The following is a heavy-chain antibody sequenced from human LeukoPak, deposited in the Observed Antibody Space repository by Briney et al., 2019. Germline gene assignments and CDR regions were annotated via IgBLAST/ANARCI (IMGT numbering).Heavy chain of an antibody. CDR3: ARLGDDNTGSYYFDY. CDR2: LSYSGST. J-gene: IGHJ4*02. Sequence: PSETLSLTCTVSGGSISRNYWGWIRQPPGKGLEWIGTLSYSGSTYYNPSLKSRVTISVDTSKNQFSLKMSSVTAADTALYYCARLGDDNTGSYYFDYWGQGTLVTVSS. V-gene: IGHV4-39*01. CDR1: GGSISRNY. D-gene: IGHD3-10*01.